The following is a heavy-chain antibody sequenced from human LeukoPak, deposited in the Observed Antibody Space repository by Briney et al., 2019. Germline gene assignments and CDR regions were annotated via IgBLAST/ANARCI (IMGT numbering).Heavy chain of an antibody. Sequence: GGSLRLSCAASGFTFSSYGMHWVRQAPGKGLEWVSFIRYDGSNKYYADSVKGRFTISRDNSKNTLYLQMNGLRAEDTAVYYCAKDTTTVTGHAFDIWGQGTMVTVSS. V-gene: IGHV3-30*02. CDR2: IRYDGSNK. CDR3: AKDTTTVTGHAFDI. CDR1: GFTFSSYG. D-gene: IGHD4-17*01. J-gene: IGHJ3*02.